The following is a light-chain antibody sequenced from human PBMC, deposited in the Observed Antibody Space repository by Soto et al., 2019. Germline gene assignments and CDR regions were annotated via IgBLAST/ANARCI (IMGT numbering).Light chain of an antibody. Sequence: QSALTQPASVSGSPGQSITISCTGTNSDVDGYNFVSWYQQHPGKAPKLMIYDVSNRPSGVSNRFSGSKSGNTASLNISGLQAEDEADYYCSSYTSSSIPYVFGIGTKLTVL. CDR1: NSDVDGYNF. CDR3: SSYTSSSIPYV. V-gene: IGLV2-14*01. CDR2: DVS. J-gene: IGLJ1*01.